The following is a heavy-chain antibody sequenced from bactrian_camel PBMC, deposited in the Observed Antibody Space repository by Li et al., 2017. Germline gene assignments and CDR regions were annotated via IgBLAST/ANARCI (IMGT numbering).Heavy chain of an antibody. V-gene: IGHV3-2*01. CDR1: GFTFSSHY. CDR2: FYLNA. Sequence: VQLVESGGGLVRPGGSLRLSCATSGFTFSSHYMNWVRQRPGKGLEWVSGFYLNAYYGDSVKGRFTISRDNGKNTLYLQMNSLKPEDTGMYYCAAFRSVRCVSDESGFRYWGQGTQVTVS. J-gene: IGHJ6*01. CDR3: AAFRSVRCVSDESGFRY. D-gene: IGHD2*01.